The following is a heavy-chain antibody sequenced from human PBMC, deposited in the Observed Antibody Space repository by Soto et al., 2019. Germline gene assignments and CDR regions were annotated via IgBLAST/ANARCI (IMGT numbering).Heavy chain of an antibody. CDR3: ALNQRGVVVPAARGLWWFVP. V-gene: IGHV1-18*01. Sequence: ASVKVSCKASGYTFTSYGISWVRQAPGQGLEWMGWISDYNGNTNYEQKLQGRVTMTTDTSTSTAYMELRSLRSDDTAVYYCALNQRGVVVPAARGLWWFVPWGQGTLVTVSS. D-gene: IGHD2-2*01. CDR2: ISDYNGNT. CDR1: GYTFTSYG. J-gene: IGHJ5*02.